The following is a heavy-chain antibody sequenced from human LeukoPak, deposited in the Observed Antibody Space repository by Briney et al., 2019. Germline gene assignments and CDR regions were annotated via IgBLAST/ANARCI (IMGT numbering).Heavy chain of an antibody. CDR3: VRFGLTSSLDH. V-gene: IGHV5-51*01. J-gene: IGHJ5*02. Sequence: GESLKISCKISGYKLTNNWIGWVLQVPGKGLEWMGLIYPGYSDAKYSPSFQGQVTLSVDASISTAYLQLSGLRASDTAIYYCVRFGLTSSLDHWGQGTLVTVSS. D-gene: IGHD6-13*01. CDR1: GYKLTNNW. CDR2: IYPGYSDA.